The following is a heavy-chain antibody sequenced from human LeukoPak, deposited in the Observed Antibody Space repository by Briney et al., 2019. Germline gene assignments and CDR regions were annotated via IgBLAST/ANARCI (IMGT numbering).Heavy chain of an antibody. D-gene: IGHD3-22*01. CDR2: ISASGGST. CDR3: AKDQKRRITMIVVVIRYFDY. Sequence: PGGSLRLSCAASGFTFSSYAMSWVRQAPGKGLEWVSAISASGGSTYYADSVKGRFTISRDNSKNTLYLQMNSLRAEDTAVYYCAKDQKRRITMIVVVIRYFDYWGQGTLVTVSS. V-gene: IGHV3-23*01. CDR1: GFTFSSYA. J-gene: IGHJ4*02.